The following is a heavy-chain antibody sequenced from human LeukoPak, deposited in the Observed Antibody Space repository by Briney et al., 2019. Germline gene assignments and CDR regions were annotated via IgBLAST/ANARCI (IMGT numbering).Heavy chain of an antibody. Sequence: PGGSLRLSCAASGFTFSSFGMHWVRQSPGKGLEWVAFIPFDRRNRFYADSVKGRFTISRDSSKNTLFLQMNNLRAEDTAVYYCAMQYCSTTTCYTDAFDIWGQGTMVTVSS. J-gene: IGHJ3*02. CDR2: IPFDRRNR. D-gene: IGHD2-2*02. V-gene: IGHV3-30*02. CDR3: AMQYCSTTTCYTDAFDI. CDR1: GFTFSSFG.